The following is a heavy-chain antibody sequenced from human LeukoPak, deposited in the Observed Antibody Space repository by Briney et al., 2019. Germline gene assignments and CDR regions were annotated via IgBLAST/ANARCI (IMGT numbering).Heavy chain of an antibody. V-gene: IGHV3-21*01. J-gene: IGHJ5*02. CDR1: GFTVSSDS. CDR2: ISSSSSYI. D-gene: IGHD5-18*01. CDR3: ARDAKPEASGYSYGMNWFDP. Sequence: GGCLRLAYAAAGFTVSSDSMKWVRQAPGKGLEWVSSISSSSSYIYYADSVKGRFTISRDNAKNSLYLQMNSLRAEDTAVYYCARDAKPEASGYSYGMNWFDPWGQGTLVTVSS.